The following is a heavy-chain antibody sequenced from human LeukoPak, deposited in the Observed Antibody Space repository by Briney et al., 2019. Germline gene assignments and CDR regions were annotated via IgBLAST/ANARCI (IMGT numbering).Heavy chain of an antibody. CDR2: IYSGGST. V-gene: IGHV3-53*01. Sequence: GESLRLSCAASGFTVSSNYMSWVRQAPGKGLEWVSVIYSGGSTYYADSVKGRFTISRDNSKNTLYLQMNSLRAEDTAVYYCARALITIFGVVENAFDIWGQGTMVTVSS. D-gene: IGHD3-3*01. CDR1: GFTVSSNY. J-gene: IGHJ3*02. CDR3: ARALITIFGVVENAFDI.